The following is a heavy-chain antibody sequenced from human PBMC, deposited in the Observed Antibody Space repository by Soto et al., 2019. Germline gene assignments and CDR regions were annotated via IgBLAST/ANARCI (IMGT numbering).Heavy chain of an antibody. CDR1: GYTLTELS. D-gene: IGHD2-15*01. J-gene: IGHJ5*02. CDR2: FDPEDGET. Sequence: QVQLVQSGAEVKKPGASVKVSCKVSGYTLTELSMHWVRQAPGKGLEWMGGFDPEDGETIYAQKFQGRVTMTEDTSTDTAYMELSSLRSEDTAVYYCAPVGYCSGGSCSTNWFDPWGQGTLVTVSS. V-gene: IGHV1-24*01. CDR3: APVGYCSGGSCSTNWFDP.